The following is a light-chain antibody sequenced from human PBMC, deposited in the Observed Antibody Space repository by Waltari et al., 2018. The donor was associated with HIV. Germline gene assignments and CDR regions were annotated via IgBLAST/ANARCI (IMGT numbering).Light chain of an antibody. CDR3: QQYNSWPLT. CDR2: GAS. CDR1: QSVSTN. J-gene: IGKJ3*01. V-gene: IGKV3-15*01. Sequence: ETVITQSPGALSVSPGERVTLSCRASQSVSTNLAWYPQKPGPPPRLLIYGASARATDGPARFSGSGSGTEFNLTIAALRSEDLAVYFCQQYNSWPLTFGPGSKVNIK.